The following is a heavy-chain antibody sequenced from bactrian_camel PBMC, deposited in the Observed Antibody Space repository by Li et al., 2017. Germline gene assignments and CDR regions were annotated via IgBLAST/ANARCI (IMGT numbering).Heavy chain of an antibody. Sequence: DVQLVESGGASVQAGGSLRLSCQISGYTYYRYCLGWFREAPGKQREGVAVIASDGTTSYAESVKGRFAISKDNRKNTLYLQMNNLKMEDTATYFCAADEDRRICYLHAGRFGSWGRGTQVTVS. CDR3: AADEDRRICYLHAGRFGS. CDR2: IASDGTT. CDR1: GYTYYRYC. J-gene: IGHJ6*01. D-gene: IGHD1*01. V-gene: IGHV3S67*01.